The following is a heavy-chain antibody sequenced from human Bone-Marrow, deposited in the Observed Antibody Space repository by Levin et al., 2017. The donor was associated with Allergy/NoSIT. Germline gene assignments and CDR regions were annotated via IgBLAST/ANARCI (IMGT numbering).Heavy chain of an antibody. J-gene: IGHJ4*02. CDR3: AKSGCSSANCRMDY. D-gene: IGHD2-2*01. CDR1: GFTFSSYA. V-gene: IGHV3-30*18. Sequence: PGGSLRLSCAASGFTFSSYAMHWVRQAPGKGLEWVAIISYDGSNKCYADSVKGRFTISRDNSKNTLNLQMNSLRPEDTAVYYCAKSGCSSANCRMDYWGQGTLVTVSS. CDR2: ISYDGSNK.